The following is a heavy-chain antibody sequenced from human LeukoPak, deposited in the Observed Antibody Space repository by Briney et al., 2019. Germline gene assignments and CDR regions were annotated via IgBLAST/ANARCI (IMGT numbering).Heavy chain of an antibody. CDR3: ARDIDRVFNWFDP. Sequence: AASVTVSCKASGYIFTIYAMHWVRQAPGQRLEWMGWINAGNGNTKYSQKFQGRVTITRDTSASTVYMELSSLRSEDTAVYYCARDIDRVFNWFDPWGQGTLVTVSS. D-gene: IGHD6-13*01. CDR2: INAGNGNT. V-gene: IGHV1-3*01. J-gene: IGHJ5*02. CDR1: GYIFTIYA.